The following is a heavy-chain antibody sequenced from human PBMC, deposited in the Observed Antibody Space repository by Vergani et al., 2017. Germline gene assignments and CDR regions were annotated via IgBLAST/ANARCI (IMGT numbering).Heavy chain of an antibody. D-gene: IGHD3-9*01. CDR3: AKDKGRYDSYGMDV. V-gene: IGHV4-59*01. J-gene: IGHJ6*02. Sequence: QVQLQESGPGLVKPSETLSLTCTVSGGSISSYYWSWIRQPPGKGLEWIGYIYYSGSTNYNPSLKSRVTISVDTSKNQFSLKLSSVTAADTAVYYCAKDKGRYDSYGMDVWGQGTTVTVSS. CDR2: IYYSGST. CDR1: GGSISSYY.